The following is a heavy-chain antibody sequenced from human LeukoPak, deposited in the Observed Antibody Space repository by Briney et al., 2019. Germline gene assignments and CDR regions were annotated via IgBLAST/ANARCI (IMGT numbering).Heavy chain of an antibody. Sequence: QPGGSLRLSCAASGFTFSSYAMHWVRQAPGKGLEWVAVISYDGSNKYYADSVKGRFTISRDNSKNTLDLLMNSLRTEDTAVYYCVKDYKWGYGYYFDYWGQGTLVTVSS. V-gene: IGHV3-30*04. D-gene: IGHD5-18*01. CDR2: ISYDGSNK. CDR1: GFTFSSYA. CDR3: VKDYKWGYGYYFDY. J-gene: IGHJ4*02.